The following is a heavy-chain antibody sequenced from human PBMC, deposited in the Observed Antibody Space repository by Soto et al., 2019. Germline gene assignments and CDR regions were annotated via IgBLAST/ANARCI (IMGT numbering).Heavy chain of an antibody. CDR2: IIPIFDLA. CDR1: VYTFSRYT. V-gene: IGHV1-69*04. CDR3: VRDPCTNGVCPYYFDY. D-gene: IGHD2-8*01. Sequence: LLKGYCKAAVYTFSRYTINWVRKDNGQGLEWMGRIIPIFDLANYAQKFQGRVTVTADKSTSTAYMELSGLRSEDTAVYYCVRDPCTNGVCPYYFDYWGQGTLVTVSS. J-gene: IGHJ4*02.